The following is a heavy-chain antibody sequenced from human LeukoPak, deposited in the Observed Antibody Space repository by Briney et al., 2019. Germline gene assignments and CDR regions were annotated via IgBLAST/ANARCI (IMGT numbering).Heavy chain of an antibody. Sequence: SETLSLTCTVSGGSISSYYWSWIRQPAGKGLEWIGRIYTSGSTNYNPSLKSPVTMSVDTSKNQFSLKLSSVTAADTAVSYCARYSSSWMGSGAFDIWGQGTMVTVSS. CDR3: ARYSSSWMGSGAFDI. CDR1: GGSISSYY. J-gene: IGHJ3*02. CDR2: IYTSGST. D-gene: IGHD6-13*01. V-gene: IGHV4-4*07.